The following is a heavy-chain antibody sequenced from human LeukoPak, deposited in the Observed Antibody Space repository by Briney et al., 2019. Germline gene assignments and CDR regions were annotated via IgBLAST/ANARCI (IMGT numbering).Heavy chain of an antibody. Sequence: ASVKVSCKASGYTFTSYDINWVRQATGQGLEWMGWMNPNSGNTGYAQKFQGRVTMTRNTSISTAYMELSSLRSEDTAVHYCATCSGGSCYYNWFDPWGQGALVTVSS. CDR1: GYTFTSYD. CDR3: ATCSGGSCYYNWFDP. CDR2: MNPNSGNT. D-gene: IGHD2-15*01. J-gene: IGHJ5*02. V-gene: IGHV1-8*01.